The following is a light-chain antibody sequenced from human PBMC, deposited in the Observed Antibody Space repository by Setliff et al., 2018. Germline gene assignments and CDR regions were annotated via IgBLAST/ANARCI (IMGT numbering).Light chain of an antibody. Sequence: QSALTQPASVSGSPGQSITISCSGTSSDVGSYDLVSWYQQHPGKAPKLIIYNVSGRPSGVSHRFSGSKSDNTAPLTISGLQAEDEADYYCNAYTSRSTYVFGSGTKVTVL. J-gene: IGLJ1*01. CDR3: NAYTSRSTYV. CDR1: SSDVGSYDL. CDR2: NVS. V-gene: IGLV2-14*03.